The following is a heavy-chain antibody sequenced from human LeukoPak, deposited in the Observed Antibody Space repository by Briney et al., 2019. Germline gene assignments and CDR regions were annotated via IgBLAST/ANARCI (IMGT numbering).Heavy chain of an antibody. CDR2: ISGSGSSI. J-gene: IGHJ3*02. Sequence: GGSLRLSCKAPGFTFSDYYMSWIRQAPGKGLEWISYISGSGSSIYYADSVKGRFTISRDNAKNSLYLQMNSLRAEDTAVYYCARDGIVVVVGAFDIWGQGTMVTVSS. D-gene: IGHD2-15*01. CDR1: GFTFSDYY. CDR3: ARDGIVVVVGAFDI. V-gene: IGHV3-11*01.